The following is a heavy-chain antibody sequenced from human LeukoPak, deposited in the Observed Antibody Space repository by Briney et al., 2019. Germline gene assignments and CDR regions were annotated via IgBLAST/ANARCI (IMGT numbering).Heavy chain of an antibody. J-gene: IGHJ6*03. CDR3: ARSSLHDYYDSSGRLYYYYYMDV. D-gene: IGHD3-22*01. CDR2: INHSGST. CDR1: GGSFSGYY. Sequence: PSETLSLTCAVYGGSFSGYYWSWIRQPPGKGLEWIGEINHSGSTNYNPSLKSRVTISVDTSKNQFSLKLSSVTAADTAVYYCARSSLHDYYDSSGRLYYYYYMDVWGKGTTVTISS. V-gene: IGHV4-34*01.